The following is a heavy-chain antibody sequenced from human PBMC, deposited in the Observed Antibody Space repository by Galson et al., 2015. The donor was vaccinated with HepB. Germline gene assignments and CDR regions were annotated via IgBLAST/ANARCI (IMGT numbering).Heavy chain of an antibody. V-gene: IGHV1-58*02. Sequence: VKVSCKASGFTFTSSAMQWVRQARGQRLEWIGWIVVGSGNTNYAQKFQERVTITRDMSTSTAYMELSSLRSEDTAVYYCARDVFGVVPHAFDIWGQGTMVTVSS. CDR2: IVVGSGNT. CDR3: ARDVFGVVPHAFDI. D-gene: IGHD3-3*01. CDR1: GFTFTSSA. J-gene: IGHJ3*02.